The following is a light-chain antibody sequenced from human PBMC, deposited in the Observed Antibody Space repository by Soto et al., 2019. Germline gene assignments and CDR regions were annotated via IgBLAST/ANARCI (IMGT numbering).Light chain of an antibody. CDR2: NTD. V-gene: IGLV7-43*01. Sequence: QAVVTQEPSLTVSPGGTVTLTCASSTGAVTSGFCPTWFQQKPGQAPRALIYNTDNKYSWTPARFSGSLLGGKAALTLSGVQPEDEADYYCLLYYGGTRPLVFGGGTKVTVL. J-gene: IGLJ2*01. CDR1: TGAVTSGFC. CDR3: LLYYGGTRPLV.